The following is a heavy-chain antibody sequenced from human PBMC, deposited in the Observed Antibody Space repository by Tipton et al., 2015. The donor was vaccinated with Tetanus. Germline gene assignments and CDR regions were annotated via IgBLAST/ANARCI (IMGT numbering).Heavy chain of an antibody. Sequence: QSGAEVKKPGSSVKVSCKASGGTFSSYAISWVRQAPGQGLEWMGGIIPIFGTANYAQKFQGRVTITADESTSTAYMELSSLRSEDTAVYYCARKESTYYYDSGGYYHYWGQGTLVTVSS. CDR3: ARKESTYYYDSGGYYHY. CDR1: GGTFSSYA. D-gene: IGHD3-22*01. V-gene: IGHV1-69*01. CDR2: IIPIFGTA. J-gene: IGHJ4*02.